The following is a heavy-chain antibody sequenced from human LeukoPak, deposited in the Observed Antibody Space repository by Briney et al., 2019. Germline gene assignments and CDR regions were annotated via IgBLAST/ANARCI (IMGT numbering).Heavy chain of an antibody. D-gene: IGHD3-3*01. Sequence: PSETLSLTCTVSGGSISSSSYYWSWIRQPAGKGLEWIGRIYTSGSTNYNPSLKSRVTISVDTSKNQFSLKLSSVTAADPAVYYCARAGNDSWSGYSEGWFDYCGQGTLVTVSS. J-gene: IGHJ4*02. CDR2: IYTSGST. CDR3: ARAGNDSWSGYSEGWFDY. CDR1: GGSISSSSYY. V-gene: IGHV4-61*02.